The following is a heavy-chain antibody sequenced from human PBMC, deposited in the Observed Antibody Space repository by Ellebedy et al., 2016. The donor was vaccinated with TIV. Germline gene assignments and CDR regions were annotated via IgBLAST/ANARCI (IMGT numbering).Heavy chain of an antibody. J-gene: IGHJ3*02. D-gene: IGHD4-17*01. V-gene: IGHV1-69*13. Sequence: AASVKVSCKASGGPSGMHAINWVRQAPGQGLEYMGGIIPFFGTGKYSQRFQGRVTITSDESTHTVYMELNSLRYEDSAVYYCAKGHDYGDYIAFDIWGQGTMVIVSS. CDR2: IIPFFGTG. CDR1: GGPSGMHA. CDR3: AKGHDYGDYIAFDI.